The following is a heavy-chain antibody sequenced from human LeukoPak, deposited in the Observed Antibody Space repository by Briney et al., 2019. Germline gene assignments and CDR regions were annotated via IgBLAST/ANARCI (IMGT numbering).Heavy chain of an antibody. Sequence: PGGSLRLSCAASGFTVSSYGMHWLCQAPGKGLEWVAVIWYDGSNKYYADSVKGRFTISRDNSKNTVYLQMNSLRADDTAVYYCARSSFGSHRQDGMDVWGQGTTVTVSS. CDR3: ARSSFGSHRQDGMDV. CDR1: GFTVSSYG. V-gene: IGHV3-33*01. J-gene: IGHJ6*02. CDR2: IWYDGSNK. D-gene: IGHD1-26*01.